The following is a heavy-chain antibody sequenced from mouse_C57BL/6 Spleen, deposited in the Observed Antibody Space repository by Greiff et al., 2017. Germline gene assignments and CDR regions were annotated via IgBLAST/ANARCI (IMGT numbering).Heavy chain of an antibody. CDR2: IYPGSGST. CDR3: ARESNYWFAY. J-gene: IGHJ3*01. Sequence: VQLQQSGPELVKPGASVKISCKASGYAFSSSWMNWVKQRPGQGLEWIGDIYPGSGSTNYNEKFKSKATLTVDTSSSTAYMQLSSLTSEDSAVYYCARESNYWFAYWGQGTLVTVSA. D-gene: IGHD2-5*01. CDR1: GYAFSSSW. V-gene: IGHV1-55*01.